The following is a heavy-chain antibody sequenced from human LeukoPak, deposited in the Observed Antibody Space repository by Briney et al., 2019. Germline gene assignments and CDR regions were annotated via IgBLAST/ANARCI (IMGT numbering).Heavy chain of an antibody. D-gene: IGHD3-10*02. V-gene: IGHV3-23*01. CDR3: AKDVRPGGGGMDV. Sequence: PGGSLRLSCAASGFTFRTLAMNWVRRAPGKGLEWVSTISDNGRSTHYADSVKGRFTISRDNSKNTLDLQMNSLKAEDTAIYYCAKDVRPGGGGMDVWGQGTTVTVSS. CDR2: ISDNGRST. CDR1: GFTFRTLA. J-gene: IGHJ6*02.